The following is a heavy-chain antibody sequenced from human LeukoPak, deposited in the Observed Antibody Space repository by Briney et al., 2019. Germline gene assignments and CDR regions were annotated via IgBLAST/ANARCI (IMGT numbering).Heavy chain of an antibody. V-gene: IGHV2-70*11. D-gene: IGHD6-19*01. CDR1: GFSLSTSGIC. Sequence: SGPTLVNPTQTLTLTCTFSGFSLSTSGICVSWIRQPPGKALEWLARIDSDDDKYYSTSLKTRLTISKDTSKNQVVLTMTNMDPVDTATYYCARIDAAKQWLAQKNYFDYWGQGTLVTVSS. CDR2: IDSDDDK. CDR3: ARIDAAKQWLAQKNYFDY. J-gene: IGHJ4*02.